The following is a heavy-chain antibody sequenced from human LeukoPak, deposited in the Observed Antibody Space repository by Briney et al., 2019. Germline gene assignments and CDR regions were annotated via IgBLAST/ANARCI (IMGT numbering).Heavy chain of an antibody. CDR3: VRESFYYFNY. CDR2: ISDSGNTI. Sequence: GGSLRLSCVASGFTLSSYEMHWVRQAPGKGLEWVAHISDSGNTIYYADSVKGRFTISRDNGKNSLYLQMNSLRAEDTALYYCVRESFYYFNYWGQGTLVTVSS. V-gene: IGHV3-48*03. J-gene: IGHJ4*02. CDR1: GFTLSSYE.